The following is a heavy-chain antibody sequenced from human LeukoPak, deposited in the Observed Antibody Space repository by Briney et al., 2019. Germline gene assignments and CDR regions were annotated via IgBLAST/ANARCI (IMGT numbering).Heavy chain of an antibody. D-gene: IGHD1-26*01. CDR1: GFTFNSDA. Sequence: PGGSLRLSRAASGFTFNSDAMSWVRQAPGKGLEWVSTISISGGNTYYANSVKGRFTISRDNSKSTLYLQMNSMGAEDTAVYYCAKDAVGGTYVRYFDSWGQGTLVTVSS. J-gene: IGHJ4*02. V-gene: IGHV3-23*01. CDR3: AKDAVGGTYVRYFDS. CDR2: ISISGGNT.